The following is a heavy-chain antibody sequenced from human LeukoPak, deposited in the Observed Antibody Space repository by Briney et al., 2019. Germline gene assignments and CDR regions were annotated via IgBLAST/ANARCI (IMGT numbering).Heavy chain of an antibody. Sequence: EASVKVSCTASGYTFTGYYMHWVRQAPGQGLEWMGWINPNSGGTNYAQKFQGRVTMTRDTSISTAYMELSSLRSDDTAVYYCAREGDDIVVVVAASEPDAFDIWGQGTMVTVSS. V-gene: IGHV1-2*02. CDR2: INPNSGGT. J-gene: IGHJ3*02. CDR3: AREGDDIVVVVAASEPDAFDI. CDR1: GYTFTGYY. D-gene: IGHD2-15*01.